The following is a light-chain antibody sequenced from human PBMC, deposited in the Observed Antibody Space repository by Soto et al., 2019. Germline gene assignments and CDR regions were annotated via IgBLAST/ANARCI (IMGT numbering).Light chain of an antibody. CDR2: AAS. CDR1: QSISSY. CDR3: QQSYSTPRT. Sequence: DIQMTQSPSSLSESVGDRVTITCRASQSISSYLNWYQQKPGKAPKLLIYAASSLQSGVPSRFSGSGSGTDRTLTISSLQPEDFATYYCQQSYSTPRTFGQGTKVEIK. V-gene: IGKV1-39*01. J-gene: IGKJ1*01.